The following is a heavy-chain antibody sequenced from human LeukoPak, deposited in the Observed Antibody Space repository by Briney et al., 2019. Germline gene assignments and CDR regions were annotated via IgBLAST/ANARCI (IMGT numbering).Heavy chain of an antibody. Sequence: SQTLSLTCTVSGDSISSGDYYWSWIRQPAGKGLEWIGRISSSGSTNYNPSLKSRVTISVDTSKNQYSLKLSSVTAADTAVYFCARGPYSYDSSGAFDIWGQGTMVTVSS. D-gene: IGHD3-22*01. CDR2: ISSSGST. V-gene: IGHV4-61*02. CDR3: ARGPYSYDSSGAFDI. J-gene: IGHJ3*02. CDR1: GDSISSGDYY.